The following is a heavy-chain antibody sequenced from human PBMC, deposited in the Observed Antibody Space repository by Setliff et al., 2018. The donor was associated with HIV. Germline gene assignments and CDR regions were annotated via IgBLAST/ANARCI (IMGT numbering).Heavy chain of an antibody. V-gene: IGHV1-2*02. CDR3: ARVSSFNKIIREAFDI. CDR1: GYTFTGYY. J-gene: IGHJ3*02. CDR2: INPNSGGT. Sequence: ASVKVSCKASGYTFTGYYMHWVRQAPGQGLEWMGWINPNSGGTNYAQKFQGRVIMSRDTSLTTVYMELTSLRSDDTAVYYCARVSSFNKIIREAFDIWGQGTLVTVSS. D-gene: IGHD3-10*01.